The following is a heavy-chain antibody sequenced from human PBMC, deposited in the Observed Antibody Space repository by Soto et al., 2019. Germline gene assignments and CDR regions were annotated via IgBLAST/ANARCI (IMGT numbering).Heavy chain of an antibody. CDR1: GGSFSGYY. Sequence: QVQLQQWGAGLLKPSETLSLTCAVYGGSFSGYYWSWIRQPPGKGLEWIGEINHRGSTNYNPSLKRRVTISVDTSKNQFSLKLNSVTAADTAVYYCARGSRVKIPAARGRDYYYHGLDGWGQGTAVTVSS. V-gene: IGHV4-34*01. CDR3: ARGSRVKIPAARGRDYYYHGLDG. D-gene: IGHD1-26*01. J-gene: IGHJ6*02. CDR2: INHRGST.